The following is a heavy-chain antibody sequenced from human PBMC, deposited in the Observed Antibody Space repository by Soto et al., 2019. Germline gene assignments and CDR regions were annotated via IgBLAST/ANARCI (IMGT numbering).Heavy chain of an antibody. CDR1: GFRFTSYW. J-gene: IGHJ5*02. Sequence: GESLKISCRTSGFRFTSYWIAWVRQMPGKGLEWMGIIFPSDSDTRYSPSFQGQVTISADRSTSTVFLQWASLKASDTAVYFCARTDKSGYFNWFDPRGQGTLVTVSS. CDR2: IFPSDSDT. D-gene: IGHD3-22*01. V-gene: IGHV5-51*01. CDR3: ARTDKSGYFNWFDP.